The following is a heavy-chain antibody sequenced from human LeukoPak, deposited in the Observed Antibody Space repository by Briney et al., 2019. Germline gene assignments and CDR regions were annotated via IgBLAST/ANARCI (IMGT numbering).Heavy chain of an antibody. D-gene: IGHD4-17*01. CDR2: IIPIFGTA. CDR3: ARGSPYGDFYFDY. J-gene: IGHJ4*02. CDR1: GGTFSSYA. V-gene: IGHV1-69*06. Sequence: SVKVSCKASGGTFSSYAISWVRQAPGQGLEWMGGIIPIFGTANYAQKFRGRVTITADKSTSTAYMELSSLRSEDTAVYYCARGSPYGDFYFDYWGQGTLVTVSS.